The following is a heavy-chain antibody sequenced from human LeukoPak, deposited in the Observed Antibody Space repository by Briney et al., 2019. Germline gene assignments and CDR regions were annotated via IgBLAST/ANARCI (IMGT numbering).Heavy chain of an antibody. J-gene: IGHJ3*02. CDR2: IYYSGST. Sequence: SETLSLTCTVSGGSISSYYWSWIRQPPGKGLEWIGYIYYSGSTNYNPSLKSQVTISVDTSKNQFSLKLSSVTAADTAVYYCARVIWFGRLEGAFDIWGQGTMVTVSS. CDR1: GGSISSYY. V-gene: IGHV4-59*01. D-gene: IGHD3-10*01. CDR3: ARVIWFGRLEGAFDI.